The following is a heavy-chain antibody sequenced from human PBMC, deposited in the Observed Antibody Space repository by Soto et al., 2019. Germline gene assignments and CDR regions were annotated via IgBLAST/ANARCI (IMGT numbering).Heavy chain of an antibody. V-gene: IGHV4-59*02. CDR1: GASVSDYY. Sequence: SETLSLTCTVSGASVSDYYWNWVRQPPGKGLEWIGYIHYTGDSKYNPSLKSRVTMSVDTSKNQSSLKMTSVTAADTAVYYCARWGHPAVKAYDIWGQGAMVTVSS. CDR3: ARWGHPAVKAYDI. J-gene: IGHJ3*02. CDR2: IHYTGDS. D-gene: IGHD2-21*01.